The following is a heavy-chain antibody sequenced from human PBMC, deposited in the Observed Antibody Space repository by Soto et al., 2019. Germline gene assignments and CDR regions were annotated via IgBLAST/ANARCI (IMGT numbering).Heavy chain of an antibody. Sequence: GRSLRLSCAASGFTFSTYGMHWVRQAPGKGLEWVAVISYDGNNKYYADSVKGRFTISRDNSKNTLYLQMNSLRAEDTAVYYCAKHHTRNYYDSSGSLDYWGQGALVTVYS. CDR3: AKHHTRNYYDSSGSLDY. CDR2: ISYDGNNK. D-gene: IGHD3-22*01. CDR1: GFTFSTYG. V-gene: IGHV3-30*18. J-gene: IGHJ4*02.